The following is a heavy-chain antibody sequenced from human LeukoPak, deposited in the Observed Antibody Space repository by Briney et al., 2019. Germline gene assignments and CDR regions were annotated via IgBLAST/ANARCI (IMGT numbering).Heavy chain of an antibody. CDR2: ISSNGGST. CDR1: GFTSSSYA. J-gene: IGHJ5*02. D-gene: IGHD6-13*01. V-gene: IGHV3-64D*06. Sequence: GVSLRLSCSASGFTSSSYAMHWVRQAPGKGLEYVSAISSNGGSTYYADSVKGRFTISRDNSKNTLYLQMSSLRAEDTAVYYCVKDQGYSSSWYWFDPWGQGTLVTVSS. CDR3: VKDQGYSSSWYWFDP.